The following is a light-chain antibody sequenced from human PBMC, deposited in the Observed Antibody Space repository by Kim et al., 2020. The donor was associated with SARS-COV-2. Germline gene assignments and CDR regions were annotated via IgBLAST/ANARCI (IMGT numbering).Light chain of an antibody. J-gene: IGKJ4*01. CDR1: LSIGIN. Sequence: VSPSERAILSCRASLSIGINLAWYQQKPGHAPRLLIYGVSTRATGVPARFSGSGSGTEFTLTISGLQSEDFAVYYCQQYKNWPLTFGGGTKVDIK. V-gene: IGKV3-15*01. CDR3: QQYKNWPLT. CDR2: GVS.